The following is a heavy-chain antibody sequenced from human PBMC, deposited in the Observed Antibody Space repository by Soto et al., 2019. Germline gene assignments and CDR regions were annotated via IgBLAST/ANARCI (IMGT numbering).Heavy chain of an antibody. V-gene: IGHV2-5*01. CDR2: IYWNDDK. CDR1: GFSLRNGGVG. D-gene: IGHD2-2*03. CDR3: AHKLDNVDCFDP. Sequence: QITLKESGPTLVKPTQTLTLTCSFSGFSLRNGGVGVGWIRQPPGKALEWVALIYWNDDKRYSPSLKSRLTLTKDTSKDQVVLTMTNVDPVDTATYYCAHKLDNVDCFDPWGQGTLVTVSS. J-gene: IGHJ5*02.